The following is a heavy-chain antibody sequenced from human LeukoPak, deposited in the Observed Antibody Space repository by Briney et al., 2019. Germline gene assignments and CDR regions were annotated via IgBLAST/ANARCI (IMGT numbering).Heavy chain of an antibody. CDR1: GFTFTTYA. J-gene: IGHJ4*02. V-gene: IGHV3-30*04. CDR3: ARGGHITIFGVLIDY. CDR2: ISYDGSNE. Sequence: GGSLRLSCAASGFTFTTYALHWVRQAPDKGLEWVAVISYDGSNEYYADSVKGRFTISRDNSKNTLYLQINSLGAEDTAVYYCARGGHITIFGVLIDYWGQGTLVTVSS. D-gene: IGHD3-3*01.